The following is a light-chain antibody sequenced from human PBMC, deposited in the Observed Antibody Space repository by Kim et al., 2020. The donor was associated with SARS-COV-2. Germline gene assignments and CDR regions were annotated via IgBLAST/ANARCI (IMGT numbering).Light chain of an antibody. CDR2: DNN. V-gene: IGLV1-51*01. J-gene: IGLJ3*02. Sequence: GQKVTTSCSGSSSNIGNNYVSWYQQRPGTAPKLLIYDNNKRPSGMPDRFSGSKSGTSATLGITGLQTGDEADYYCGTWDSSLSAWVFGGGTQLTVL. CDR3: GTWDSSLSAWV. CDR1: SSNIGNNY.